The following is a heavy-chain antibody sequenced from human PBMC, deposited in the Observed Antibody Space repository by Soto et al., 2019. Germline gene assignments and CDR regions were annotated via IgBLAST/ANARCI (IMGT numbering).Heavy chain of an antibody. CDR2: IYYSGST. CDR1: GGSISSDGNY. V-gene: IGHV4-31*03. J-gene: IGHJ6*02. CDR3: AGARMVRGIIYYYGMDV. Sequence: QVQLQESGPGLVKSSQTLSLTCTVSGGSISSDGNYWSWIRQHPGKGLEWIGYIYYSGSTYYNPSIKSRVTISVDTSKNQFSLKLNSVTAADTDVYYCAGARMVRGIIYYYGMDVWGQGTTVTVSS. D-gene: IGHD3-10*01.